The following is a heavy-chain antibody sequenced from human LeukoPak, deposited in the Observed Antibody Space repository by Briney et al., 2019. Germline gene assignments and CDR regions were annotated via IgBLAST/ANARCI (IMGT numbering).Heavy chain of an antibody. CDR1: GDSVSRNTAA. D-gene: IGHD3-10*01. CDR3: VREEGRDSTKKEFYYYYYMDV. V-gene: IGHV6-1*01. CDR2: TYYRSKWYN. J-gene: IGHJ6*03. Sequence: SQTLSLTCAISGDSVSRNTAAWNWIRQSPSRGLEWLSRTYYRSKWYNDYAGSAKSRITIYPDTSRNQFSLQLKSVTPEDTAVYYWVREEGRDSTKKEFYYYYYMDVWGKGTTVIVSS.